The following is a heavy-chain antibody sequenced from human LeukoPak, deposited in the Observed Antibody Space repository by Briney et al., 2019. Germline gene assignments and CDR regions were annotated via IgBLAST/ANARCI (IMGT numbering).Heavy chain of an antibody. CDR2: IYHSGST. Sequence: PSGTLSLTCAVSGGSISSSNWWSWVRQPPGKGLEWIGEIYHSGSTNYNPSLKSRVTISVDKSKNQFSLKLSSVTAADTAVYYCARENDSSGWFFDYWGRGTLVTVSS. CDR1: GGSISSSNW. D-gene: IGHD6-19*01. CDR3: ARENDSSGWFFDY. V-gene: IGHV4-4*02. J-gene: IGHJ4*02.